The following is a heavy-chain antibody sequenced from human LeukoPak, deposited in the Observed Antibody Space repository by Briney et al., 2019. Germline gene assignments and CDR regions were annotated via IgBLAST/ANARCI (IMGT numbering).Heavy chain of an antibody. CDR1: GFTFSSYG. V-gene: IGHV3-23*01. D-gene: IGHD3-10*01. CDR2: ISGSGGST. Sequence: GGSLRLSCAASGFTFSSYGMSWVRQAPGKGLEWVSAISGSGGSTYYADSVKGRFTISRDNSKNTLYLEVISLTAEDTAVYYCAKDDTWLRFGEWSQGTLVTVSS. CDR3: AKDDTWLRFGE. J-gene: IGHJ4*02.